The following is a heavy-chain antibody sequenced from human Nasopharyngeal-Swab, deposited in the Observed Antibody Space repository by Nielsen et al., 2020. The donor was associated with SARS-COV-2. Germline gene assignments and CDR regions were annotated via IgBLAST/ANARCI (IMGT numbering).Heavy chain of an antibody. D-gene: IGHD2-15*01. Sequence: GESLKISCAASGFTFSSYAMHWVRQAPGTGLEWVAVISYDGSNKYYADSVKGRFTISRDNSKNTLYLQMNSLRAEDTAVYYCARDRVGWSIDYWGQGTLVTVSS. V-gene: IGHV3-30*04. CDR3: ARDRVGWSIDY. J-gene: IGHJ4*02. CDR2: ISYDGSNK. CDR1: GFTFSSYA.